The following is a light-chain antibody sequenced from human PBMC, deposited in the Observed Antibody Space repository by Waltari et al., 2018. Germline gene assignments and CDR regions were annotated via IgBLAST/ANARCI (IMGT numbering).Light chain of an antibody. J-gene: IGKJ1*01. CDR1: RSVVRY. CDR2: DAS. CDR3: QKYVNLPAT. V-gene: IGKV3-20*01. Sequence: SCRASRSVVRYLAWYQQKPGQAPRLLIYDASTRATGIPDRFSGSGSGTDFSLTISRLESEDFAVYYCQKYVNLPATFGQGTKVEIK.